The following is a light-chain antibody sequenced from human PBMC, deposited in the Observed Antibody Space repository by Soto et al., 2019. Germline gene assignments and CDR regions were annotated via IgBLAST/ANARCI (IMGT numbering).Light chain of an antibody. CDR2: GAS. CDR3: QRYGGPSWT. CDR1: QSVTSNY. Sequence: EIVLTQSPGTLSLSPGERATLSCRASQSVTSNYLAWYQQKPGQAPRLLIFGASSRATGIPDKFNGSGSGTDFTLTISRLEPDDFAVYYCQRYGGPSWTFGQGTRVEIK. J-gene: IGKJ1*01. V-gene: IGKV3-20*01.